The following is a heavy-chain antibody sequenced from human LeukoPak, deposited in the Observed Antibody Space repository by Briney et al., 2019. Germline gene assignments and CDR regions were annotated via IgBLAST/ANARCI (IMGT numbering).Heavy chain of an antibody. Sequence: ASVKVSRKASGGTFSSYAISWVRQAPGQGLEWMGGIIPIFGTANYAQKFQGRVTITTDESTSTAYMELSSLRSEDTAVYYCARGIVAYCGGDCYSAPKEYFQHWGQGTLVTVSS. D-gene: IGHD2-21*02. V-gene: IGHV1-69*05. CDR2: IIPIFGTA. CDR1: GGTFSSYA. J-gene: IGHJ1*01. CDR3: ARGIVAYCGGDCYSAPKEYFQH.